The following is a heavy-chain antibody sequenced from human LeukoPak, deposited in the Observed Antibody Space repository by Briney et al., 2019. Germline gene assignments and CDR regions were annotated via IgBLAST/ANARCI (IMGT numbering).Heavy chain of an antibody. J-gene: IGHJ5*02. CDR2: INSDGSTT. D-gene: IGHD2-15*01. V-gene: IGHV3-74*01. CDR3: TRRVSATRWFDP. CDR1: GFTLSSHW. Sequence: GGSLRLSCAASGFTLSSHWMHWVPQAPGKGLLWGSRINSDGSTTNYANSVKGRFTISRDNAENTLYLQMNSLRVEGTAVYYCTRRVSATRWFDPWGQGTLVTVSS.